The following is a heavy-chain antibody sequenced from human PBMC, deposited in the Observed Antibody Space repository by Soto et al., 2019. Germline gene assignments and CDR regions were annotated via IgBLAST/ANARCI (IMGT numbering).Heavy chain of an antibody. J-gene: IGHJ4*02. CDR2: IYHSGST. D-gene: IGHD3-22*01. Sequence: SETLSLTCAASGYSISSGYYWGWIRQPPGKGLEWIGSIYHSGSTYYNPSLKSRVTISVDTSKNQFSLKLSSVTAADTAVYYCARGYYESSDYFVGSPIFDYWGQGSLVTVSP. CDR1: GYSISSGYY. V-gene: IGHV4-38-2*01. CDR3: ARGYYESSDYFVGSPIFDY.